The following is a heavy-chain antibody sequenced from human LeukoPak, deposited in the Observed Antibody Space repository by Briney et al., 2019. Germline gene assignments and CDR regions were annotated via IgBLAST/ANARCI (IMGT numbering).Heavy chain of an antibody. Sequence: GGSLRLSCAASGFTVSNNYMSWVRQAPGKGLEWVSIIYSSDNTYYADSVKGRFTISRGNAKNTVYLQMNNVRAEDTAVYYCARGITNIAVGDYWGQGTLVTVSS. CDR3: ARGITNIAVGDY. J-gene: IGHJ4*02. CDR2: IYSSDNT. D-gene: IGHD6-19*01. V-gene: IGHV3-53*01. CDR1: GFTVSNNY.